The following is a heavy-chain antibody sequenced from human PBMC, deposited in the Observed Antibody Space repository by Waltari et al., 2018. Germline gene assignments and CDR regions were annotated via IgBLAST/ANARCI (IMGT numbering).Heavy chain of an antibody. CDR1: GGSISSSN. Sequence: VQLQESGPGLVKPSGTLSLTCAVSGGSISSSNWWSWVRQPPGKGLEWVSVVSGSGGRTYYADSVKGRFTISRDISKNTLFLQMNSLRAEDTAVYYCAKDTDLIVMVTGGFDYWGQGTLVTVSS. CDR2: VSGSGGRT. V-gene: IGHV3-23*01. J-gene: IGHJ4*02. D-gene: IGHD2-21*02. CDR3: AKDTDLIVMVTGGFDY.